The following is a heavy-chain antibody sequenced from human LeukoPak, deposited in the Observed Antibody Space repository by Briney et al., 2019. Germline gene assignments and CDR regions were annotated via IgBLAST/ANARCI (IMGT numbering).Heavy chain of an antibody. CDR1: GFTFSSYS. Sequence: PGGSLRLSCVASGFTFSSYSMSWVRQAPGKVLEWVSYISSSSSTIYYADSVKGRFTISRDNAKNSLYLQMNSLRDEDTAVYYCARDRHTYRTGMEFDYWGQATLVTVSS. D-gene: IGHD1-14*01. V-gene: IGHV3-48*02. J-gene: IGHJ4*02. CDR2: ISSSSSTI. CDR3: ARDRHTYRTGMEFDY.